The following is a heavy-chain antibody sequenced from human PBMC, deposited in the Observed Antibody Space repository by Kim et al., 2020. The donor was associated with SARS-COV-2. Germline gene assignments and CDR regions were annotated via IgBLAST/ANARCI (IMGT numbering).Heavy chain of an antibody. V-gene: IGHV4-39*01. CDR3: ARLGFVVAVAV. Sequence: SETLSLTCTVSGGSISSSSYYWGWIRQPPGKGLEWIGSIYYSGSTYYNPSLKSRVTISVDTSKNQFSLKLSSVTAADTAVYYCARLGFVVAVAVWGQGTLVTVSS. CDR1: GGSISSSSYY. J-gene: IGHJ4*02. CDR2: IYYSGST. D-gene: IGHD6-19*01.